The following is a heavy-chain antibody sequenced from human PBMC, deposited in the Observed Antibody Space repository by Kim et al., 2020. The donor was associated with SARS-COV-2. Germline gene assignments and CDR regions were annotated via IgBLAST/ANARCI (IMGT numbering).Heavy chain of an antibody. CDR2: INPNSGGT. CDR1: GYTFTGYY. V-gene: IGHV1-2*02. Sequence: ASVKVSCKASGYTFTGYYMHWVRQAPGQGLEWMGWINPNSGGTNYAQKFQGRVTMTRDTSISTAYMELSRLRSDDTAVYYCARAPPGYCSGGSCMGWFDPWGQGTLVTVSS. D-gene: IGHD2-15*01. CDR3: ARAPPGYCSGGSCMGWFDP. J-gene: IGHJ5*02.